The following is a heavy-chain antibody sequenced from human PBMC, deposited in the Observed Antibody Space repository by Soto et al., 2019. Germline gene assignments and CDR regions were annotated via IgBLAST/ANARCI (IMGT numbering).Heavy chain of an antibody. Sequence: PSETLSLTCTVSGGSIPNYFWSWIRQPPGKGLQWIGYVCCSGSTNYNPSLKSRVTISEDTSKNQFSLNLSSVTAADTAVYYCVRHGPRIPNYYSYYYLAVWSKGTTVTVSS. CDR1: GGSIPNYF. J-gene: IGHJ6*03. CDR2: VCCSGST. CDR3: VRHGPRIPNYYSYYYLAV. V-gene: IGHV4-59*08.